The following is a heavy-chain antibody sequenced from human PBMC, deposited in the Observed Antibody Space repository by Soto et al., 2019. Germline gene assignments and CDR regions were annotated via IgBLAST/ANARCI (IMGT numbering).Heavy chain of an antibody. CDR2: ISAYNGNT. D-gene: IGHD3-22*01. J-gene: IGHJ6*02. CDR1: GYTFTSYG. V-gene: IGHV1-18*01. Sequence: QVQLVQSGAEVKKPGASVKVSCKASGYTFTSYGISWVRQAPGQGLEWMGWISAYNGNTNYAQKLQGRVTMTTDTSTSTAYMELRSLRSDDTAVYYCARDLGSGYYCLTVTYYYYGMDVWGQGTTVTVSS. CDR3: ARDLGSGYYCLTVTYYYYGMDV.